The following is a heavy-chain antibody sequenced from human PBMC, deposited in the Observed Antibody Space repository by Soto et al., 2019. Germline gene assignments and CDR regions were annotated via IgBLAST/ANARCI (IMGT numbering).Heavy chain of an antibody. V-gene: IGHV4-4*07. CDR1: GDSMTKYY. CDR2: IYTSGST. CDR3: ARTVGAAYYFDL. J-gene: IGHJ4*02. Sequence: QVQLQESGPGLVKPSETLSLTCNVSGDSMTKYYWSWIRQPAGKGLEWIGRIYTSGSTNYNTSLKSRVTMSIDTSNIHFAQNLQSVTAADTAVYYCARTVGAAYYFDLWGQGALVTVSS. D-gene: IGHD4-17*01.